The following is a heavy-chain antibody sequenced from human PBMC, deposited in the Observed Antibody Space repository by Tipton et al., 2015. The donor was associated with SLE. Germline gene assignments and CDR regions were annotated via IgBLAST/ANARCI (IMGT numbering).Heavy chain of an antibody. CDR1: GGSISSYY. D-gene: IGHD6-6*01. Sequence: GLVKPSETLSLTCTVSGGSISSYYWSWIRQPPGKGLEWIGYIYYSGSTNYNPSLKSRVTISVDTSKNQFSLKLSSVTAADTAVYDCARASPYSSSLNDAFDIWGQGTMVTVSS. V-gene: IGHV4-59*01. CDR2: IYYSGST. J-gene: IGHJ3*02. CDR3: ARASPYSSSLNDAFDI.